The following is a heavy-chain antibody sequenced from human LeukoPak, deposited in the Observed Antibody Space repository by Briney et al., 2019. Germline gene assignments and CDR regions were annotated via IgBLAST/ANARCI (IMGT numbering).Heavy chain of an antibody. Sequence: GGSLRLSCAASGFTFSSYWMTWVRQAAGKGLEWVATIKKDGSEIYYVDSVKGRFTISRDNAKNSLYLQMDSLRAEDTAIYYCMGRAFEIWSQGTMVTVSS. D-gene: IGHD1-26*01. J-gene: IGHJ3*02. CDR3: MGRAFEI. V-gene: IGHV3-7*01. CDR1: GFTFSSYW. CDR2: IKKDGSEI.